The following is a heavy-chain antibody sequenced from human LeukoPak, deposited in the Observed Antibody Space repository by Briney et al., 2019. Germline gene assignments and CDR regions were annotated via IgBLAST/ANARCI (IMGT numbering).Heavy chain of an antibody. V-gene: IGHV4-34*01. D-gene: IGHD6-13*01. CDR3: ARDGKLQLFLY. CDR2: IYHSGST. J-gene: IGHJ4*02. Sequence: SETLSLTCAVYGGSFSAYFWTWIRQSPGKGLEWIGEIYHSGSTNYNPSLKSRVTISVDKSKNQFSLKLSSVTAADTAVYYCARDGKLQLFLYWGQGTLVTVSS. CDR1: GGSFSAYF.